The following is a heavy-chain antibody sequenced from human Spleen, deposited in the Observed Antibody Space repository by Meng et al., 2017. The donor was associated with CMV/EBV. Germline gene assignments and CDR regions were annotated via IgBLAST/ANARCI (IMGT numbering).Heavy chain of an antibody. V-gene: IGHV1-69*05. CDR1: GGTFNNYA. CDR3: ATTGRANNDFWSGNQYFFDL. Sequence: SVKVSCKASGGTFNNYAISWVRQAPGQGLEWMGGTIPIFNTPKYAQKFQGRVTVTRDESTSTAYMELSGLRFEDTAVYYCATTGRANNDFWSGNQYFFDLWGQGTQVTVSS. CDR2: TIPIFNTP. D-gene: IGHD3-3*01. J-gene: IGHJ4*02.